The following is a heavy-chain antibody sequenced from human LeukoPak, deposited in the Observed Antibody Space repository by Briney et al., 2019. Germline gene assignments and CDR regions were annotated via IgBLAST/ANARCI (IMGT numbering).Heavy chain of an antibody. CDR2: IYYSGST. V-gene: IGHV4-59*01. CDR3: ARGVRGGWLRGWFDP. D-gene: IGHD5-12*01. CDR1: GGSISSYY. J-gene: IGHJ5*02. Sequence: SETLSLTCTVSGGSISSYYWSWIRQPPGKGLEWVGYIYYSGSTNYNPSLKSRVTISVDTSKNQFSLKLSSVTAADTAVYYCARGVRGGWLRGWFDPWGQGTLVTVSS.